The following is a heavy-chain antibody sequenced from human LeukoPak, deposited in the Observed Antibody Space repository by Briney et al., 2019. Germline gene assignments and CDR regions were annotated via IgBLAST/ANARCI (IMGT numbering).Heavy chain of an antibody. J-gene: IGHJ5*02. D-gene: IGHD3-10*01. V-gene: IGHV1-2*02. CDR1: GYTFTGYY. CDR3: ARESSYGGSGSYYNVGWFDP. CDR2: INPNSGGT. Sequence: GASVKVSCKASGYTFTGYYMHWVRQAPGQGLEWMGWINPNSGGTNYAQKFQGRVTMTRDTSISTAYMELSRLRSDDTDVYYCARESSYGGSGSYYNVGWFDPWGQGTLVTVSS.